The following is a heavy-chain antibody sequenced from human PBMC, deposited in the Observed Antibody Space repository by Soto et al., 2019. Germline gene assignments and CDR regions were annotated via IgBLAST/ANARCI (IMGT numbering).Heavy chain of an antibody. Sequence: GASVKVSGKASVYTFPSSGISWVRQAPGQGLEWMGWISAYNGNTNYAQKLQGRVTMTTDTSTSTAYMELRSLRSDDTAVYYCARDPSNGLVGRNGMDVWGQGTTVTVSS. J-gene: IGHJ6*02. V-gene: IGHV1-18*01. D-gene: IGHD2-8*01. CDR3: ARDPSNGLVGRNGMDV. CDR2: ISAYNGNT. CDR1: VYTFPSSG.